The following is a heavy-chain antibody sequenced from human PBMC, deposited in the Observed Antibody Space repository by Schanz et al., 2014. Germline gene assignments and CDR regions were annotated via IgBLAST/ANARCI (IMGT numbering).Heavy chain of an antibody. J-gene: IGHJ3*02. V-gene: IGHV1-46*03. CDR2: INPSVGNT. CDR1: GYTFTSYY. CDR3: DRGPSTGAFDI. Sequence: QVQLVQSGAEVKKPGASVKVSCEASGYTFTSYYIHWFRQAPGQGLEWMGLINPSVGNTNYAQKFRGRVTMTRDTSTSTDYMELSSLRSEDTAVYFCDRGPSTGAFDIWGRGTMVTVSS.